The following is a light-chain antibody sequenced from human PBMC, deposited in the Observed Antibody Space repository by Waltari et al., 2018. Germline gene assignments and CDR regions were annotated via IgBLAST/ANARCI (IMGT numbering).Light chain of an antibody. CDR1: SSNLGNNY. CDR2: DDN. V-gene: IGLV1-51*01. Sequence: QSVLPHPPSVSAASGHTVTISCSGSSSNLGNNYVYWYQQPPGTAPKLLIYDDNKRPSGIPDRFSASKSGTSATLGIAGLQTGDEADYYCGSWHHSLTGGVVFGGGTTVTVL. J-gene: IGLJ2*01. CDR3: GSWHHSLTGGVV.